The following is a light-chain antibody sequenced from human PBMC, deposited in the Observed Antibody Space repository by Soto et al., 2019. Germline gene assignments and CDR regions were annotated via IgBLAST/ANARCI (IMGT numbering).Light chain of an antibody. Sequence: QSALTQPASVSGSPGQSIAISCTGTSSDVGAYNFVSWYQQHPGKAPKLMIYEVSNRPSGVSSRFSGSTSVNSASLTISGLQADDEADYYCCLYIGATTYVFGTGTKVTVL. CDR2: EVS. V-gene: IGLV2-14*01. CDR3: CLYIGATTYV. J-gene: IGLJ1*01. CDR1: SSDVGAYNF.